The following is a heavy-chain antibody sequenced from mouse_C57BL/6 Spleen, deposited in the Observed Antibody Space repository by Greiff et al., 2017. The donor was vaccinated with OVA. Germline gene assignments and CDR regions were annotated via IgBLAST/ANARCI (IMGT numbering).Heavy chain of an antibody. D-gene: IGHD3-3*01. V-gene: IGHV3-5*01. CDR1: GISITTGNYR. J-gene: IGHJ4*01. CDR3: ARDGGPYAMDY. CDR2: ISYSGTI. Sequence: EVQGVESGPGLVKPSQTVFLTCTVTGISITTGNYRWSWIRQFPGNKLEWIGYISYSGTITYNPSLTSRTTITRDTPKNQFFLEMNSLTAEDTATYYCARDGGPYAMDYWGQGTSVTVSS.